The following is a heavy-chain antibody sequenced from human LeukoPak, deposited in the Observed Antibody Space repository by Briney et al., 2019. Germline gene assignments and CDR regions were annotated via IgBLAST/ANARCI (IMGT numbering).Heavy chain of an antibody. J-gene: IGHJ6*02. CDR1: GGTFSSYA. CDR2: IIPIFGIA. CDR3: ARDGGMATINGGQGYYYGMDV. V-gene: IGHV1-69*04. Sequence: ASVKVSCKASGGTFSSYAISGVRQAPGQGLEWMGRIIPIFGIANYAQKFQGRVTITADKSTSTAYMELSSLRSVDTAVYYCARDGGMATINGGQGYYYGMDVWGQGTTVTVSS. D-gene: IGHD5-24*01.